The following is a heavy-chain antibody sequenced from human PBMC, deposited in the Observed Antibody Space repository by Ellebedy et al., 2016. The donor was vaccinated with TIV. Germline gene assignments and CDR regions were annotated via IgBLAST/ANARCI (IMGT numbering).Heavy chain of an antibody. V-gene: IGHV3-74*01. CDR3: VRDGSYDYGDY. D-gene: IGHD3-16*01. Sequence: GESLKISCAASGFTFSNYWMHWVRQAPGKGLVWVSRIYNDGSSTSYADSVEGRFTISRYNPKNTVYLQMNSLRVEDTAVYYCVRDGSYDYGDYWGKGTVVTVSS. CDR2: IYNDGSST. J-gene: IGHJ4*02. CDR1: GFTFSNYW.